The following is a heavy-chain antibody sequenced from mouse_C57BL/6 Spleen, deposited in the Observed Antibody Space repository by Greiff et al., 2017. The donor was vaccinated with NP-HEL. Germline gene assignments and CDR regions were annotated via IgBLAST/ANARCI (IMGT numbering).Heavy chain of an antibody. CDR1: GYAFSSSW. CDR3: ARQGHFYEYDRSHWYFDV. CDR2: IYPGDGDT. Sequence: VKLQESGPELVKPGASVKISCKASGYAFSSSWMNWVKQRPGKGLEWIGRIYPGDGDTNYNGKFKGKATLTADKSSSTAYMQLSSLTSEDSAVYCCARQGHFYEYDRSHWYFDVWGTGTTVTVSS. J-gene: IGHJ1*03. D-gene: IGHD2-4*01. V-gene: IGHV1-82*01.